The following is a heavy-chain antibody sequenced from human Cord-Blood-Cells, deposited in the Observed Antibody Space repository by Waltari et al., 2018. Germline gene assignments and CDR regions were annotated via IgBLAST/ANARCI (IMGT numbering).Heavy chain of an antibody. V-gene: IGHV4-39*01. Sequence: QLQLQESGPGLVKPSETLSLTCTVSGGSISSSSYYWGWIRQPPGKGLEWIGSIYYSGSTYYNPSLKSRVTISIDTSKNQFSLKLSSVTDAYTAVYYCARSLYCTNGVCYAFDIWGQGTMVTVSS. D-gene: IGHD2-8*01. CDR3: ARSLYCTNGVCYAFDI. CDR2: IYYSGST. J-gene: IGHJ3*02. CDR1: GGSISSSSYY.